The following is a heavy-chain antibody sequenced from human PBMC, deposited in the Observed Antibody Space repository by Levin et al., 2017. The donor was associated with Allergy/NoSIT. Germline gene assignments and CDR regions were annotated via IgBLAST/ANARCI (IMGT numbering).Heavy chain of an antibody. CDR3: AKSGLGYCSGGSCYWDY. CDR1: GYSFTSFW. D-gene: IGHD2-15*01. J-gene: IGHJ4*02. CDR2: IYPADSST. Sequence: GGSLRLSCKDSGYSFTSFWIAWVRQMPGKGLEWMGIIYPADSSTRYSPLFQGQVTISADKSIYTAYLQWSSLKASDTAIYYCAKSGLGYCSGGSCYWDYWGQGTLVTVSS. V-gene: IGHV5-51*01.